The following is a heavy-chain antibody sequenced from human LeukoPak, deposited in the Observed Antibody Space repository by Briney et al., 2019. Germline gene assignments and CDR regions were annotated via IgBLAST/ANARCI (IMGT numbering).Heavy chain of an antibody. D-gene: IGHD1-26*01. CDR2: IKQDGSQK. CDR1: GFSFSTTW. CDR3: ARDVPLMGASKTRYFDY. J-gene: IGHJ4*02. Sequence: PGGSLRLSCAASGFSFSTTWMSWVRQAPGKGLEWVANIKQDGSQKNYVDSVKGRFTISRDNAKNSLYLQMSSLRAEDTAIYYCARDVPLMGASKTRYFDYWGQGTLVTVSS. V-gene: IGHV3-7*01.